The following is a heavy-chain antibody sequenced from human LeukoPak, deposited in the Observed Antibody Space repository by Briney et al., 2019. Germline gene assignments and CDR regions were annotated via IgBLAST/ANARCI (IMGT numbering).Heavy chain of an antibody. J-gene: IGHJ6*03. CDR3: ARGGYCSSTSCSLYYYYYYMDV. Sequence: SETLSLTCAVYGGSFSGYYWSWIRQPPGKGLEWIGEINHSGSTNYNPSLKSRVTISVDTSKNQFSLKLSSVTAADTAVYYCARGGYCSSTSCSLYYYYYYMDVWGKGTAVTVSS. D-gene: IGHD2-2*01. V-gene: IGHV4-34*01. CDR1: GGSFSGYY. CDR2: INHSGST.